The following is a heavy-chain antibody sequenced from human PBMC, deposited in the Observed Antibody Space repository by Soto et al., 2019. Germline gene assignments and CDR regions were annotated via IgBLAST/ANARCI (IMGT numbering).Heavy chain of an antibody. D-gene: IGHD2-8*01. CDR2: ISSSSSYI. V-gene: IGHV3-21*01. Sequence: GGSLRLSCAASGFTFSSYSMNWVRQAPGKGLEWVSSISSSSSYIYYADSVKGRFTISRDNAKNSLYLQMNSLRAEDTAVYYCARDEAPYCTNGVCYPPSGYYYGMGVWGQGTTVTVSS. J-gene: IGHJ6*02. CDR3: ARDEAPYCTNGVCYPPSGYYYGMGV. CDR1: GFTFSSYS.